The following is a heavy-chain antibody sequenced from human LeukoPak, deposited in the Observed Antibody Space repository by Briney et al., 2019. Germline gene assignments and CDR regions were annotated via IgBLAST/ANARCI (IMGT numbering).Heavy chain of an antibody. CDR3: AQGFSSGWYPY. D-gene: IGHD6-19*01. Sequence: PGGSLRLSCAVSGITLSNYGMSWVRQAPGKGLEWVAGISDSGGRTNYADSVKGRFTISRDNSKNTLYLQLTSLRAEDTAVYYCAQGFSSGWYPYWGQGSLVSVSS. J-gene: IGHJ4*02. V-gene: IGHV3-23*01. CDR1: GITLSNYG. CDR2: ISDSGGRT.